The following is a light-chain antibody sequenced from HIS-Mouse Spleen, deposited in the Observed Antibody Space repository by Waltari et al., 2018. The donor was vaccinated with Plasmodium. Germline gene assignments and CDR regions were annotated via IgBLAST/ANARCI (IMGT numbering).Light chain of an antibody. CDR1: ALPKTY. J-gene: IGLJ3*02. CDR3: YSTDSSGNHRV. CDR2: EDS. V-gene: IGLV3-10*01. Sequence: SYELTQPPSVSVSPGQTARITCSGDALPKTYASWYQQKSGQAPVLVIYEDSKRPSGLPERFSGSSSGEMATLTISGAQVEDEADYYCYSTDSSGNHRVFGGGTKLTVL.